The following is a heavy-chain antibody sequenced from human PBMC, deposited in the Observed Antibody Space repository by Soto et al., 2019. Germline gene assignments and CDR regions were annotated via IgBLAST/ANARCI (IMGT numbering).Heavy chain of an antibody. CDR1: GFSLSNARMG. V-gene: IGHV2-26*01. CDR2: IFSNDEK. D-gene: IGHD6-19*01. Sequence: QVTLKESGPVLVKPTETLTLTCTVSGFSLSNARMGVSWIRQPPGKALEWLAHIFSNDEKSYSTSLKSRLAISKDTSKSQVVLTMTNMDPVDTATYCCARMYLPNGYNNGWYDYWGQGTLVTVSS. CDR3: ARMYLPNGYNNGWYDY. J-gene: IGHJ4*02.